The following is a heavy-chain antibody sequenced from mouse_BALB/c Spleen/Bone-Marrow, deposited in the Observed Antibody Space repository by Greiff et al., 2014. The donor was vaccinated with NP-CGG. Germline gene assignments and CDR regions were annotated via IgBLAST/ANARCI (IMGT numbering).Heavy chain of an antibody. CDR1: GFTFSDYG. V-gene: IGHV5-15*02. D-gene: IGHD2-1*01. CDR3: ATIYYGNSYAMDY. J-gene: IGHJ4*01. Sequence: DVKLVESGGGLVQPGGSRKLSCAASGFTFSDYGMAWVRQAPGKGPEWVAFISNLAYSIYYADTVTGRFTTSRENAKNTLYLEMSSLRSEDTAMYYCATIYYGNSYAMDYWGQGTSVTVSS. CDR2: ISNLAYSI.